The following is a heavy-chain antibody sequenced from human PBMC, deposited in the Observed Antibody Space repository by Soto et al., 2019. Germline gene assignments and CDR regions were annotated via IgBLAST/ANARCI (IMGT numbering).Heavy chain of an antibody. Sequence: SETLSLTYTVSGVSIIIVSISVNYLSWILQSPGKGLEWIGSVHYSGSTSYHPSLKSRVTISVDTSKNQFSLRLRSVTAADTAVYYCARIPYSSASFDYWGQGNLVTVSS. V-gene: IGHV4-61*08. D-gene: IGHD6-19*01. CDR1: GVSIIIVSISVNY. CDR3: ARIPYSSASFDY. J-gene: IGHJ4*02. CDR2: VHYSGST.